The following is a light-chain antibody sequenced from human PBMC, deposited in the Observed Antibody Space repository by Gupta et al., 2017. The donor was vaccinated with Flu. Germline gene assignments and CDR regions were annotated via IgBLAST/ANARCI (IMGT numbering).Light chain of an antibody. CDR2: EVT. Sequence: SAPTQPRSVSGSPGQSVTISCTGTTNDVGSSNNRVSWYEQRPGKAPKLILYEVTNRTPGIPGRFSGSKSGNTASLTISVRKEEEEADYYCSSHAGSINWVFGTGTTVTVL. V-gene: IGLV2-11*01. J-gene: IGLJ1*01. CDR1: TNDVGSSNN. CDR3: SSHAGSINWV.